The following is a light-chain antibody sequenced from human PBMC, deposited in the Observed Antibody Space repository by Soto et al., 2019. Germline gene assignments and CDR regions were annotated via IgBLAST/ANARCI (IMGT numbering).Light chain of an antibody. CDR2: KAS. CDR3: QHYNSYSEA. CDR1: QTISSW. Sequence: DIQMTQSPSTLSGSVGARVTITCRASQTISSWLAWYQQKPGQAPKLLIYKASTLKSGVPSRFSGSGSGTEFTLTISSLQPDDFATYYCQHYNSYSEAFGQGTKVELK. J-gene: IGKJ1*01. V-gene: IGKV1-5*03.